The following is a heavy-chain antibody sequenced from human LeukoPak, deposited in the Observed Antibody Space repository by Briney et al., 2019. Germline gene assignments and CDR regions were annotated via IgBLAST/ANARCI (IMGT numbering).Heavy chain of an antibody. D-gene: IGHD2-21*01. Sequence: GASVKVSCKASGYTFTSYALHWVRQAPGQRLEWMGWINAVNGNTKYSQQFQGRVTITRDTSASTAYMELSSLRSEDTAVYYCARDGVDSTYDYWGQGTLVTVSS. CDR2: INAVNGNT. CDR1: GYTFTSYA. V-gene: IGHV1-3*01. CDR3: ARDGVDSTYDY. J-gene: IGHJ4*02.